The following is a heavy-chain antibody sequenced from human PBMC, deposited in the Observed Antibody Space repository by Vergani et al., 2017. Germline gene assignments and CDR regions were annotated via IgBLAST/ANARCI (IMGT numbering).Heavy chain of an antibody. CDR3: ATFDY. CDR1: GGSFSGYY. CDR2: INHSGST. V-gene: IGHV4-34*01. J-gene: IGHJ4*02. Sequence: QVQLQESGPGLVKPSETLSLTCAVYGGSFSGYYWSWIRQPPGKGLEWIGEINHSGSTNYNPSLKSRVTISVDTSKNQFSLKLSSVTAADTAVYYCATFDYWGQGTLVTVSS.